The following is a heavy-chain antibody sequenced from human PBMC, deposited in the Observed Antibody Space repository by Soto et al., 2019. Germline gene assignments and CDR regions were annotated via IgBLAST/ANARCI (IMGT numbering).Heavy chain of an antibody. CDR1: GGSISSYY. V-gene: IGHV4-59*08. Sequence: SETLSLTCTVSGGSISSYYWSWIRQPPGKGLEWIGYIYYSGSTNYNPSLKSRVTISVDTSKNQFSLKLSSVTAADTAVYYCARHDFWSGYFDYWGQGTLVTVSS. CDR3: ARHDFWSGYFDY. CDR2: IYYSGST. J-gene: IGHJ4*02. D-gene: IGHD3-3*01.